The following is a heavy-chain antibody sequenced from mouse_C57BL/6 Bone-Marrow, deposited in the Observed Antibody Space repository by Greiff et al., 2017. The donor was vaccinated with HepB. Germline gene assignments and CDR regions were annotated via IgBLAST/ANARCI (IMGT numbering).Heavy chain of an antibody. CDR1: GFTFSDFY. J-gene: IGHJ2*01. CDR2: SRNKANDYTT. Sequence: EVKVVESGGGLVQSGRSLRLSCATSGFTFSDFYMEWVRQAPGKGLEWIAASRNKANDYTTEYSASVKGRFIVSRDTSQSILYLQMNALRAEDTAIYFCAREGGGTPFDFWGKGTTLTVSS. D-gene: IGHD2-14*01. V-gene: IGHV7-1*01. CDR3: AREGGGTPFDF.